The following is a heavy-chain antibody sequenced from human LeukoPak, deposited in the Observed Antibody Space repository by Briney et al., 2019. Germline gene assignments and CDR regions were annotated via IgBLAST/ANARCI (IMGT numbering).Heavy chain of an antibody. CDR2: VNSDGSST. V-gene: IGHV3-74*01. CDR3: ATGLGHYYDY. D-gene: IGHD3-22*01. Sequence: GGSLRLSCAASGISFNNYWMHWVRQAPGKGLVWVSRVNSDGSSTVYADSVKGRFTISRDNARITVYWPMSSLRLDDTATYYCATGLGHYYDYWGQGSLVTVSS. CDR1: GISFNNYW. J-gene: IGHJ4*02.